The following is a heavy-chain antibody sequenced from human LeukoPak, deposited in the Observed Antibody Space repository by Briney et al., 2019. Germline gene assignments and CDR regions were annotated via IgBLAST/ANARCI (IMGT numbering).Heavy chain of an antibody. V-gene: IGHV4-4*07. Sequence: PSETLSLTCTVSGGSISSYYWTWIRQPAGKGPEWIGRIHASGSTNNNPSLKSRVNMSVDTSKNQFSLRLNSVTAADTAVYYCARVTDPRYNWFDPWGQGTLVTVSS. CDR3: ARVTDPRYNWFDP. D-gene: IGHD2-21*02. J-gene: IGHJ5*02. CDR2: IHASGST. CDR1: GGSISSYY.